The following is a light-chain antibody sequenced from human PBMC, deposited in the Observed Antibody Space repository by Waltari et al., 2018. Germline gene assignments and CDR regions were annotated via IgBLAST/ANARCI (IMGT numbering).Light chain of an antibody. Sequence: NFMLTQPHPASEPPGKTVTISCTRRSSSHASNNMQLYQQRPGSAPTTVIYEDKERPSGVPDRFSGSIDSSSNSVSLTISGLKTEDEADYYCQSYDSSNLRVFGGGTKLTVL. CDR2: EDK. J-gene: IGLJ2*01. V-gene: IGLV6-57*03. CDR3: QSYDSSNLRV. CDR1: SSSHASNN.